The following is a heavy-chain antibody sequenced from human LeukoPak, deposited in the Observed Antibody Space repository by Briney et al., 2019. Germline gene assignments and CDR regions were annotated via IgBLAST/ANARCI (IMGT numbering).Heavy chain of an antibody. V-gene: IGHV3-23*01. CDR3: AYQVGTTTFDY. D-gene: IGHD1-26*01. CDR2: ISGSGGST. Sequence: GGSLRLSCAASGFTFSSYAMSWVRQAPGKGLEWVSAISGSGGSTYYADSVKGRFTVSRDNSKNTLYLQMNSLGAEDTAVYYCAYQVGTTTFDYWGQGTLVTVSS. J-gene: IGHJ4*02. CDR1: GFTFSSYA.